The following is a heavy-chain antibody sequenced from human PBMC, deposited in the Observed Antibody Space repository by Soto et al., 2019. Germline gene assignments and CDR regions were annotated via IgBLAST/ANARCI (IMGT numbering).Heavy chain of an antibody. J-gene: IGHJ4*02. CDR3: ARYPDYDFWSAYSLSPIYFDY. CDR1: GCTFSDYY. Sequence: QVQLVESGGGLVKPGGSLRLSCAASGCTFSDYYMSWIRQAPWKGLEWVSYISSSSSYTNYADSVKGRFTISRDNAKNSLYLKMNSLRAEDTAVYYCARYPDYDFWSAYSLSPIYFDYWGQGTLVTVSS. D-gene: IGHD3-3*01. V-gene: IGHV3-11*06. CDR2: ISSSSSYT.